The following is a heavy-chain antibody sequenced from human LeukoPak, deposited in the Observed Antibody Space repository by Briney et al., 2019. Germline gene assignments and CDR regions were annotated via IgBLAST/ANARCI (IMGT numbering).Heavy chain of an antibody. CDR2: ISGSGGST. J-gene: IGHJ4*02. D-gene: IGHD6-13*01. CDR1: GFTFSSYA. CDR3: AKVGSSNPLFDY. V-gene: IGHV3-23*01. Sequence: GGSLRLSCAASGFTFSSYAMSWVRQAPGKGLEWVSAISGSGGSTYYADSVKGRFTISRDNSKNTLYPQMNSLRAEDTAVYYCAKVGSSNPLFDYWGQGTLVTVPS.